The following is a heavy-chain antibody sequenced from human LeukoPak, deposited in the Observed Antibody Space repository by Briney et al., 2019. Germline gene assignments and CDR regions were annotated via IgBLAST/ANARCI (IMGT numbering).Heavy chain of an antibody. CDR2: ISAYNGNT. CDR3: ARDTYYYDRSGYYYHYPFDY. V-gene: IGHV1-18*01. J-gene: IGHJ4*02. D-gene: IGHD3-22*01. CDR1: GYTFTSYG. Sequence: EASVKVSCKASGYTFTSYGISWVRQAPGQGLEWMGWISAYNGNTNYAQKLQGRVTMTTDTSTSTGYMEMRSLRSDDTAVYYCARDTYYYDRSGYYYHYPFDYWGQGTLVTVSS.